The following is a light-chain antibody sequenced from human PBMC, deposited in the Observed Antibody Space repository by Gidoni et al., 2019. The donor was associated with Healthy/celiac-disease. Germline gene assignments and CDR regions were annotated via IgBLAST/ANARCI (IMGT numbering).Light chain of an antibody. Sequence: DIVMTQSPATLSVSTGERATLSCRASQSVSSNFDWYQQKPGQAPRLLIYGASTRANGIPARFSGSGSGTEFTLTISSLLSEDFAVYYCHQYNNWPPPFGQGTKLEIK. CDR1: QSVSSN. CDR2: GAS. J-gene: IGKJ2*01. V-gene: IGKV3-15*01. CDR3: HQYNNWPPP.